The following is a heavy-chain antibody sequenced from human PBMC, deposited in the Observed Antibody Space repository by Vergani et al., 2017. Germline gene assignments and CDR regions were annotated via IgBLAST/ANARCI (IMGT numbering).Heavy chain of an antibody. V-gene: IGHV3-30*02. J-gene: IGHJ4*02. CDR3: AKEFTLWFGELGPPPYPSWILDY. Sequence: QVQLVESGGGVVQPGGSLRLSCAASGFTFSSYGMHWVRQAPGKGLEWVAFIRYDGSNKYYADSVKGRFTISRDNSKNTLYLQMNSLRAEDTAVYYCAKEFTLWFGELGPPPYPSWILDYWGQGTLVTVSS. CDR1: GFTFSSYG. D-gene: IGHD3-10*01. CDR2: IRYDGSNK.